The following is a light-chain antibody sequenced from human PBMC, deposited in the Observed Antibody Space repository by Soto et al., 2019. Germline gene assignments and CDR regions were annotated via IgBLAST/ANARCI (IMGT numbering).Light chain of an antibody. CDR1: QSISIY. V-gene: IGKV1-39*01. J-gene: IGKJ1*01. Sequence: DIQMTQSPPSLSASVGDTITITCRASQSISIYLDWYQVTPGKAPKVLIYAASTLQDGVPSRFSGSGSGTDFTLTINSLQPEDFATYYCQQNYNLPPWTFGQGTKVEIK. CDR2: AAS. CDR3: QQNYNLPPWT.